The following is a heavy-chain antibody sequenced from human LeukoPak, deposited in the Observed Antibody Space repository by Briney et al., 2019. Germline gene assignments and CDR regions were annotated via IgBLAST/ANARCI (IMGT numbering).Heavy chain of an antibody. D-gene: IGHD6-19*01. V-gene: IGHV3-74*01. J-gene: IGHJ4*02. Sequence: GGSLRLSCAASGFTFSSYWMHWVRQAPGKGLVWVSRINGDGSDTSYADSVKGRFTISRDNSKNTLSLQMNNLRAEDTAVYYCAKVYASGWSYFDYWGQGTLVTVSS. CDR1: GFTFSSYW. CDR3: AKVYASGWSYFDY. CDR2: INGDGSDT.